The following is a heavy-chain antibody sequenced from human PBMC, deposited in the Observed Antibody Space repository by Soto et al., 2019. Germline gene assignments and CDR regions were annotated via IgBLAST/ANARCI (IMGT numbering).Heavy chain of an antibody. Sequence: SLRLSCAASGFTFSSYGMHWVHQAPGKGLEWVAVISYDGSNKYYADSVKGRFTISRDNSKNTLYLQMNSLRSEDTAVYYCARSLYPDAPADYWGQGTLVTVS. CDR2: ISYDGSNK. CDR3: ARSLYPDAPADY. CDR1: GFTFSSYG. V-gene: IGHV3-30*03. J-gene: IGHJ4*02. D-gene: IGHD2-8*01.